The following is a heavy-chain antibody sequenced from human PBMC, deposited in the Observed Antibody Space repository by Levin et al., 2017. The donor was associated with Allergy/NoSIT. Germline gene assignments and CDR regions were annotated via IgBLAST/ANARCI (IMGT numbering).Heavy chain of an antibody. V-gene: IGHV3-23*01. D-gene: IGHD6-6*01. CDR2: IRGSGDST. J-gene: IGHJ4*02. CDR1: GFTFSSYA. CDR3: AKGGSYSSSNYFDY. Sequence: RSGGSLRLSCAASGFTFSSYAMSWVRQAPGKGLECVSAIRGSGDSTNYADSVKGRFTISRDNSKNTLYLQMNSLRAEDTAVYYCAKGGSYSSSNYFDYWGQGTLVTVSS.